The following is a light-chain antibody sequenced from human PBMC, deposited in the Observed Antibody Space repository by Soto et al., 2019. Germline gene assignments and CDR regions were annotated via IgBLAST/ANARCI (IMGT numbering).Light chain of an antibody. V-gene: IGKV3-20*01. CDR3: QLVGT. CDR1: QSVSSSY. Sequence: EIVLTQSPGTLSLSPGESATVSCRASQSVSSSYVAWYQQKPGQAPRRLIYGTSTRATGIPDSFSGSGSGTGFTPSLSILGPDDFAVYYCQLVGTLGPGTKVDVK. J-gene: IGKJ3*01. CDR2: GTS.